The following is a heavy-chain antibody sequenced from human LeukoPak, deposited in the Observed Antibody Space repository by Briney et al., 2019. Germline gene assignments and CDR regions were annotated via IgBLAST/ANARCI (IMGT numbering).Heavy chain of an antibody. Sequence: PGGSLRLSCAASGFTFSSYWMSWVRQAPGKGLEWVAVISYDGSNKYYADSVKGRFTISRDNSKNTLYLQMNSLRAEDTAVYYCAKDEGPYSSSCFDYWGQGTLVTVSS. CDR2: ISYDGSNK. CDR1: GFTFSSYW. D-gene: IGHD6-13*01. CDR3: AKDEGPYSSSCFDY. J-gene: IGHJ4*02. V-gene: IGHV3-30*18.